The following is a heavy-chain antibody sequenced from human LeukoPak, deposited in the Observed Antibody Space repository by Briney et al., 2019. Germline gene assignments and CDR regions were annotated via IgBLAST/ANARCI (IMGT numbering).Heavy chain of an antibody. CDR2: IKSKTDGGTT. CDR3: TTDRGSNYFDY. J-gene: IGHJ4*02. Sequence: WGSLRLSCAASGFTFSNAWMSWVRQAPGKGLEWVGRIKSKTDGGTTDYAAPVKGRFTISRDDSKNTLYLQMNSLKTEDTAVYYCTTDRGSNYFDYWGQGTLVTVAS. V-gene: IGHV3-15*01. CDR1: GFTFSNAW.